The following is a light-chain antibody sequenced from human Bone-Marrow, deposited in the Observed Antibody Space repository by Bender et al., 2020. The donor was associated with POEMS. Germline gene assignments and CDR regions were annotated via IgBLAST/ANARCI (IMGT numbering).Light chain of an antibody. V-gene: IGLV2-14*03. Sequence: QSALTQPASVSGAPGQSITISCSGTSSDVGAYDQVSWYQQHPDKVPRLIIFDVTNRPSGLSVRFSATESGKTASLTISGLHAEDEADYYCCSYTTTSTLVFGTGTKVTVL. CDR2: DVT. CDR3: CSYTTTSTLV. CDR1: SSDVGAYDQ. J-gene: IGLJ1*01.